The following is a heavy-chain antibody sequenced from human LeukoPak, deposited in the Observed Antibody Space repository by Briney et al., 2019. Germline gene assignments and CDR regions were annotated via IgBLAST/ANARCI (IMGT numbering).Heavy chain of an antibody. J-gene: IGHJ4*02. D-gene: IGHD1-26*01. V-gene: IGHV1-8*03. Sequence: ASVTVSCKASGYTFTSYDINWVRQAPGQGLEWMGWMNPNSGNTGYAQKFQGRVTITRNTSISTAYMELSSLRSEDTAVYYCAREPLYSGSYYFDYWGQGTLVTVSS. CDR3: AREPLYSGSYYFDY. CDR2: MNPNSGNT. CDR1: GYTFTSYD.